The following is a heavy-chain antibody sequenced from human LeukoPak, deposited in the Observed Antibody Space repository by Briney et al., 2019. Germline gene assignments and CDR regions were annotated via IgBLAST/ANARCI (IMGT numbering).Heavy chain of an antibody. CDR3: AKDHYYDSSGYYPYFDY. Sequence: GGSLRLSCAASRFTFSSYAMSWVRQAPGKGLEWVSAISGSGGSTYYADSVKGRFTISRDNSKNTLYLQMNSLRAEDTAVYYCAKDHYYDSSGYYPYFDYWGQGTLVTVSS. CDR1: RFTFSSYA. CDR2: ISGSGGST. V-gene: IGHV3-23*01. J-gene: IGHJ4*02. D-gene: IGHD3-22*01.